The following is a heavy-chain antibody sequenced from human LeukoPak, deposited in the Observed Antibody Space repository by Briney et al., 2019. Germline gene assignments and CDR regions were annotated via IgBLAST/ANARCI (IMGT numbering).Heavy chain of an antibody. CDR1: GGSFSGYY. Sequence: ASETLSLTCAVYGGSFSGYYWSWIRQPPGKGLEWIGEINHSGGTNYNPSLKSRVTISVDTSKNQFSLKLSSVTAADTAVYHCARPTSSWYANDAFDIWGQGTMVTVSS. CDR2: INHSGGT. V-gene: IGHV4-34*01. CDR3: ARPTSSWYANDAFDI. D-gene: IGHD6-13*01. J-gene: IGHJ3*02.